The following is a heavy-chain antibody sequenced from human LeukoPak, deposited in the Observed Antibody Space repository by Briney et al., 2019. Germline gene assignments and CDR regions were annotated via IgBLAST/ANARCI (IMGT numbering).Heavy chain of an antibody. J-gene: IGHJ3*02. CDR3: ALTWGYYAFDI. CDR1: GYTFIGYY. Sequence: VASVKVSCKASGYTFIGYYIHWVRQAPGQGLEWMGRINPNSGDTNYAQSFQGRVTMTRDTSISTAYMELSRLRSDDTAVYYCALTWGYYAFDIWGQGTMVTVSS. D-gene: IGHD7-27*01. V-gene: IGHV1-2*06. CDR2: INPNSGDT.